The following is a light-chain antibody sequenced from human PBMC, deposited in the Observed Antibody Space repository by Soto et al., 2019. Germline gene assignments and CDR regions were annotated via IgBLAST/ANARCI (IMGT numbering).Light chain of an antibody. CDR2: DNN. J-gene: IGLJ2*01. CDR3: ATWDASLPGEV. CDR1: SSNIGNNY. Sequence: VLTQSPSVSAAPGQKVTISCSGSSSNIGNNYVSWYQQLPGTAPKLLIYDNNKRPSGIPDRFSGSKSGTSGTLDITGLQTGDEADYYCATWDASLPGEVFGGGTKVTVL. V-gene: IGLV1-51*01.